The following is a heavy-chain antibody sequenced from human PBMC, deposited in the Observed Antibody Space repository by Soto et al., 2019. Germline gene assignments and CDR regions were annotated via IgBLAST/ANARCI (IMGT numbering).Heavy chain of an antibody. V-gene: IGHV3-21*01. CDR1: GFTFSSYS. CDR3: ARDSWDCSSTSCYAWNVVDFDY. CDR2: ISSSSSYI. Sequence: EVQLVESGGGLXXXXXSLRLSCAASGFTFSSYSMNWVRQAPGKGLEWVSSISSSSSYIYYADSVKGRFTISRDNAKNSLYLQRNSLRAEDTAVYYCARDSWDCSSTSCYAWNVVDFDYWGQGTLVTVSS. D-gene: IGHD2-2*01. J-gene: IGHJ4*02.